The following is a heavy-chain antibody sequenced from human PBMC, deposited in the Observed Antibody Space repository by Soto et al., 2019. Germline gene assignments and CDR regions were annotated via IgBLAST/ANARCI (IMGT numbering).Heavy chain of an antibody. CDR2: INPNSGGT. V-gene: IGHV1-2*02. J-gene: IGHJ4*02. CDR3: ARGPVVTQGATGVEMVRGHDY. D-gene: IGHD2-21*02. CDR1: GYTFTGYY. Sequence: EASVKVSCKASGYTFTGYYMHWVRQAPGQGLEWMGWINPNSGGTNYAQKFQGRVTMTRDTSISTAYMELSRLRSDDTAVYYCARGPVVTQGATGVEMVRGHDYWGQGTLVTVSS.